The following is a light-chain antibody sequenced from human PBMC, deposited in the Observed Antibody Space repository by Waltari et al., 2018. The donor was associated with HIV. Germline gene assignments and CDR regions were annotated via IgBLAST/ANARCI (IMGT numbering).Light chain of an antibody. CDR2: GVT. V-gene: IGLV2-11*02. CDR3: CSYAGDYSWV. Sequence: QSALTQPRSVSGSPGQSVTISCTGTSSDVGAHNFVSWYQQHPGKAPNVMIYGVTERPSGVPDRFSGSKSGNTAALTISGLQAEDEADYYCCSYAGDYSWVFGGGTKLTVL. J-gene: IGLJ3*02. CDR1: SSDVGAHNF.